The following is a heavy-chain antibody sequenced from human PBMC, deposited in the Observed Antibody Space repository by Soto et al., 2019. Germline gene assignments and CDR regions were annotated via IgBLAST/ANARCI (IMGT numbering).Heavy chain of an antibody. CDR1: GYTFTSYD. D-gene: IGHD3-3*01. Sequence: QVQLVQSGAEVKKPGASVKVSCKASGYTFTSYDINWVRQATGQGLEWMGWMNPNSGNTGYAQKFQGRVTMTRNTSISTAYMEMSSLRSEDTAVYYCARGITIFWGGPRYGMDVWGQGTTVTVSS. V-gene: IGHV1-8*01. CDR2: MNPNSGNT. J-gene: IGHJ6*02. CDR3: ARGITIFWGGPRYGMDV.